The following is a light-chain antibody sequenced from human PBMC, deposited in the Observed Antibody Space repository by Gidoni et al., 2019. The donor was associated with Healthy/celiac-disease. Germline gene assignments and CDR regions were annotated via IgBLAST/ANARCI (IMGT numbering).Light chain of an antibody. Sequence: QSVLTQPPSVSWAPGQRVTISCTGSCSNIGAGYDVHWYQQPPGTAPKLLIYGNSNRPSGVPDRFSGSKSGTSASLAITGLQAEDEADYYCQSYDSSLSGYVVFGGGTKLTVL. CDR3: QSYDSSLSGYVV. J-gene: IGLJ2*01. V-gene: IGLV1-40*01. CDR2: GNS. CDR1: CSNIGAGYD.